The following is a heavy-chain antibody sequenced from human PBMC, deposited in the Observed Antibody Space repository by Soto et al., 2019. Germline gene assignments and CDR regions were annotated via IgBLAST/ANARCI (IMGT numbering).Heavy chain of an antibody. V-gene: IGHV3-30*18. J-gene: IGHJ6*02. CDR2: ISNDGNKK. D-gene: IGHD2-21*02. CDR3: GKDTLDCSGGDCPLYYYYGMDV. CDR1: GFTFRSYG. Sequence: QVQLVESGGGVVQPGRSLRLSCATSGFTFRSYGMHWVRQAPGKGLEWLAVISNDGNKKFFADSMKGRLTLSRDNARNTVYLQINSLRAEDTAVSFCGKDTLDCSGGDCPLYYYYGMDVWGQGTTVAVSS.